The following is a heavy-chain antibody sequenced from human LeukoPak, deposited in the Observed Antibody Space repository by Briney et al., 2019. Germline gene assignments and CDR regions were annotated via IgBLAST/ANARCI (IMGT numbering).Heavy chain of an antibody. V-gene: IGHV3-74*01. CDR1: GFTFSTYW. CDR3: ARGLLGAVTTFDY. J-gene: IGHJ4*02. CDR2: INSDGSST. Sequence: PGGSLRLSCAASGFTFSTYWMHWVRQAPGKGLVWVSRINSDGSSTIYADSVKGRFTISRDNSKNTLYLQMNSLRAEDTAVYYCARGLLGAVTTFDYWGQGTLVTVSS. D-gene: IGHD4-11*01.